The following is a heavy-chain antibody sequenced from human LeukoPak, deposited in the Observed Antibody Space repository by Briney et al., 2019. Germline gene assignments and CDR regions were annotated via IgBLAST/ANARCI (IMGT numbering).Heavy chain of an antibody. CDR2: IHHTGST. V-gene: IGHV4-31*03. CDR1: GGSITSGPYY. D-gene: IGHD3-3*01. CDR3: ASGSGYYPIGYYGMAV. J-gene: IGHJ6*02. Sequence: SQTLYLTCSVSGGSITSGPYYWTWIRQHPGKGLEWIGYIHHTGSTSYHPSLKSRVSISLDTSKNQFSLKLTSVTAADTAVYYCASGSGYYPIGYYGMAVWGQGTKVTVSS.